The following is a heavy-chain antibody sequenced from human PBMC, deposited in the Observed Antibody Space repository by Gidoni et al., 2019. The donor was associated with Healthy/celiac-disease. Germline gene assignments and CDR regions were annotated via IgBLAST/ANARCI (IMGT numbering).Heavy chain of an antibody. V-gene: IGHV3-21*01. CDR3: ASHHGSGNSLDY. CDR2: ISSRSSYI. CDR1: GVTFSSYG. Sequence: EVQLVESGGGLVKPGGYLRLSGAASGVTFSSYGLNWVRQAPGKGLEWVSSISSRSSYIYYADSVKGRFTISRDNAKNSLYLQMNSLSAEDTAVYYCASHHGSGNSLDYWGQGTLVTVSS. D-gene: IGHD3-10*01. J-gene: IGHJ4*02.